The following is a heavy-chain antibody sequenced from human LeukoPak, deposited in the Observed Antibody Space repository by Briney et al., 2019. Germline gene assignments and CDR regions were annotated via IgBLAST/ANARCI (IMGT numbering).Heavy chain of an antibody. CDR1: GFTFSSYS. D-gene: IGHD6-19*01. CDR3: ARDVDWYSSGWYDY. J-gene: IGHJ4*02. Sequence: GGSLRLSCAASGFTFSSYSMNWVRQAPGKGLEWVSYISSSSSTIYYADSVKGRFTISRDNAKNSLYLQMNSLRAEDTAVYYCARDVDWYSSGWYDYWGQGTLVTVSS. V-gene: IGHV3-48*04. CDR2: ISSSSSTI.